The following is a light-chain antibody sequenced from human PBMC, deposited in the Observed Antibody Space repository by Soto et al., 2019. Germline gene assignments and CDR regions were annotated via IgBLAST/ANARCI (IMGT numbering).Light chain of an antibody. CDR3: QQYDTWPLT. J-gene: IGKJ4*01. Sequence: EIVLTQSPATLSLSPGERATLSCGASQSVRSHLAWFQQKPGQAPRLLMFGASTRATGMPARFSGSGSGTEFTLIISSLQSEDFALYYCQQYDTWPLTFGGGTKVEIK. V-gene: IGKV3-15*01. CDR2: GAS. CDR1: QSVRSH.